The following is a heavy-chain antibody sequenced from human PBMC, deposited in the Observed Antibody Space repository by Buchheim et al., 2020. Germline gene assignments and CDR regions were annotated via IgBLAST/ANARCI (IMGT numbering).Heavy chain of an antibody. CDR3: ASWPMVYYYYGMDV. D-gene: IGHD2-8*01. V-gene: IGHV4-34*01. Sequence: QVQLQQWGAGLLKPSETLSLTCAVYGGSFSGYYWSWIRQPPGKGLEWIGEINHSGSTNYNPALKSRVTISVDTSKNQFYLQLSSVTAADTAVYYCASWPMVYYYYGMDVWGQGTT. J-gene: IGHJ6*02. CDR1: GGSFSGYY. CDR2: INHSGST.